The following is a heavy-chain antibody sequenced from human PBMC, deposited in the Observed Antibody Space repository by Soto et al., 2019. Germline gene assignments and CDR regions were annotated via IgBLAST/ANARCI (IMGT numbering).Heavy chain of an antibody. J-gene: IGHJ4*02. CDR1: GGAISSGGYS. CDR2: IYHSGST. Sequence: SETLSLTCAVSGGAISSGGYSWSWIRQPPGKGLEWIGYIYHSGSTYYNPSLKSRVTISVDRSKNQFSLKLSSVTAADTAVYYCARGLSYDWLGAYYFDYWGQGTLVTVSS. D-gene: IGHD3-9*01. CDR3: ARGLSYDWLGAYYFDY. V-gene: IGHV4-30-2*01.